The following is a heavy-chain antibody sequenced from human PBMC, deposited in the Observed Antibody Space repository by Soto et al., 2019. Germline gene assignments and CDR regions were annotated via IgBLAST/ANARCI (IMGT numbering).Heavy chain of an antibody. CDR1: GFTFGDYA. CDR3: TREDDYIWGSYRYDAFDI. Sequence: GGSLRLSCTASGFTFGDYAMSWFRQAPGKGLEWVGFIRSKAYGGTTEYAASVKGRFTISRDDSKSIAYLQMNSLKTEDTAVYYCTREDDYIWGSYRYDAFDIWGQGTMVTVSS. J-gene: IGHJ3*02. V-gene: IGHV3-49*03. D-gene: IGHD3-16*02. CDR2: IRSKAYGGTT.